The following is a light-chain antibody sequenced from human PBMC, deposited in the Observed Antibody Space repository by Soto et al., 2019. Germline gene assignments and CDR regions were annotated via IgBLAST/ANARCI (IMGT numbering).Light chain of an antibody. CDR2: GAS. J-gene: IGKJ5*01. V-gene: IGKV3-20*01. Sequence: IVLTQSPATLSLSPWERATLSCRASQSVTSNYLAWHQQRAGQAPRLLIYGASSRASGIPDRFSGSGSGTDFTLTISRLEPEDFAVYYCQQYGSSPPITFGQGTRLEIK. CDR1: QSVTSNY. CDR3: QQYGSSPPIT.